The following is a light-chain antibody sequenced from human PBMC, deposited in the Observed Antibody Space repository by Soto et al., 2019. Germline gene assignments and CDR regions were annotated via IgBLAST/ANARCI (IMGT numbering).Light chain of an antibody. Sequence: EIVLTQSPGTLSLSPGERATLSCRASQSVSSSYLAWYQQKPGQAPRLLIYGASSRATGIPDRFSGSGSGTEFTLTISGLEPEDLAVCYCQQYGSSPNTFGQGTKLEIK. J-gene: IGKJ2*01. CDR1: QSVSSSY. V-gene: IGKV3-20*01. CDR2: GAS. CDR3: QQYGSSPNT.